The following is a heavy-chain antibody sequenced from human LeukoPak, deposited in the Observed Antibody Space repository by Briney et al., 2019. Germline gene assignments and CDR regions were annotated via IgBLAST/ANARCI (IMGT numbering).Heavy chain of an antibody. V-gene: IGHV4-38-2*01. J-gene: IGHJ4*02. D-gene: IGHD3-22*01. CDR1: GYSISSGYY. CDR2: IYHSGST. CDR3: ASSDYYDSSGSFDY. Sequence: SETLSLTCAVSGYSISSGYYWGWIRQPPGKGLEWIGSIYHSGSTYYNPSLKSRVTISVDTSKNQFSLKLSPVTAADTAVYYCASSDYYDSSGSFDYWGQGTLVTVSS.